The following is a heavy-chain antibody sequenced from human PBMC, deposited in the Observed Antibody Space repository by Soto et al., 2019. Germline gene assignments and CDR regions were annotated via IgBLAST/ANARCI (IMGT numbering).Heavy chain of an antibody. Sequence: GSLRLSCAASGFTFSSYGMHWVRQAPGKGLEWVSVISYDGSNKYYADSVKGRFTISRDNSKNTLYLQMNSLRAEDTAVYYCAKVSGYCSGGSCDRRWDFDYWGQGTLVTVSS. D-gene: IGHD2-15*01. CDR2: ISYDGSNK. CDR1: GFTFSSYG. J-gene: IGHJ4*02. CDR3: AKVSGYCSGGSCDRRWDFDY. V-gene: IGHV3-30*18.